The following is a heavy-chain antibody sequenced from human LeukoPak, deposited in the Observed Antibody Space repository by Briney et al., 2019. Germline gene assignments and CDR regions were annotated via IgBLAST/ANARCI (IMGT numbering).Heavy chain of an antibody. D-gene: IGHD1-26*01. CDR1: GGSFSGYF. V-gene: IGHV4-34*01. CDR2: INHSGST. J-gene: IGHJ4*02. Sequence: SETLSLTCAVYGGSFSGYFWSWIRQPPGKGLEWIGEINHSGSTNYNPSLKSRVTISVDTSKNQFSLKLSSVTAADTAVYYCARAVGAIGYFDYWGQGTLVTVSS. CDR3: ARAVGAIGYFDY.